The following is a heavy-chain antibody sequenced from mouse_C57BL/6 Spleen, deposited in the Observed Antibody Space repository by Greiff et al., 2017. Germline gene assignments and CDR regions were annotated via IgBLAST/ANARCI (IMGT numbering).Heavy chain of an antibody. CDR1: GYTFTSYW. CDR2: INPSSGYT. V-gene: IGHV1-7*01. Sequence: QVQLQQSGAELAKPGASVKLSCKASGYTFTSYWMHWVKQRPGQGLEWIGYINPSSGYTKYNQKFKDKATLTADKSSSTAYMQLSSLTYEDSAVYYCARANYVEGGTGDYWGQGPSVTVSS. D-gene: IGHD1-1*01. J-gene: IGHJ4*01. CDR3: ARANYVEGGTGDY.